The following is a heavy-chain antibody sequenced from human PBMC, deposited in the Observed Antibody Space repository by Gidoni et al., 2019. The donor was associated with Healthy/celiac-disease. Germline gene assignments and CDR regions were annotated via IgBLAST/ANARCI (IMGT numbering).Heavy chain of an antibody. CDR3: AKDYDTYYYYGMDV. J-gene: IGHJ6*02. V-gene: IGHV3-43*02. D-gene: IGHD3-9*01. Sequence: EVQLVESGGGVVQPGGSLRLSCAASGFTFDDYAMHWVRQAPGKGLEWVSRISGDGGSTYYADSVKGRFTISRDNSKNSLYLQMNSLRTEDTALYYCAKDYDTYYYYGMDVWGQGTTVTVSS. CDR1: GFTFDDYA. CDR2: ISGDGGST.